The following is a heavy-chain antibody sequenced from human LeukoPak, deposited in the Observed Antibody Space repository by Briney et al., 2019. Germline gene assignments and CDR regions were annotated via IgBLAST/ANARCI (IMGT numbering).Heavy chain of an antibody. V-gene: IGHV3-23*01. CDR2: MSGGGGST. Sequence: GGSLRLSCVASGFTFNDYAMSWVRQAPGKGLEWVSAMSGGGGSTYYADSVKGRFTISRDNSKNTVYLQMNSLRAEDTAVYYCAKDRFYDYVRGSYRYTGPNYFDYWGQGILVTVSS. J-gene: IGHJ4*02. CDR1: GFTFNDYA. CDR3: AKDRFYDYVRGSYRYTGPNYFDY. D-gene: IGHD3-16*02.